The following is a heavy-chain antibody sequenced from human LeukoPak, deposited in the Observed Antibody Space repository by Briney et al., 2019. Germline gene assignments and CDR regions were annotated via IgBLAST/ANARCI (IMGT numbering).Heavy chain of an antibody. Sequence: PGGSLRLSCAASGFTFSSYGMSWVRQTPGKGLEWVSAISGTGGSTYYADSVKGRFTISRDNSKNTLYLLMNSLRAEDTAVYYCAKPGPYSGNYVGPFDYWGQGTLVTVSS. V-gene: IGHV3-23*01. CDR2: ISGTGGST. CDR1: GFTFSSYG. CDR3: AKPGPYSGNYVGPFDY. J-gene: IGHJ4*02. D-gene: IGHD1-26*01.